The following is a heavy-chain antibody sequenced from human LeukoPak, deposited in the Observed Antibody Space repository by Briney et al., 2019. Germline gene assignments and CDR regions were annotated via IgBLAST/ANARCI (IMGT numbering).Heavy chain of an antibody. D-gene: IGHD5-18*01. CDR1: GYSISSDYC. CDR2: IYHSGTI. CDR3: ATQRTWIQLWGRDFFEY. V-gene: IGHV4-38-2*01. J-gene: IGHJ4*02. Sequence: SKTLSLTCAVSGYSISSDYCWGWIRQPPGKGPEWIGSIYHSGTILYNPSLKNRVTISVDTSKKHFSLKLTSVTAADTAVYYCATQRTWIQLWGRDFFEYWGRGALVTVSS.